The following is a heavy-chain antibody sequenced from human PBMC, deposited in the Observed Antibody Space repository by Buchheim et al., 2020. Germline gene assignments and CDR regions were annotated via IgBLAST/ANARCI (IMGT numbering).Heavy chain of an antibody. D-gene: IGHD3-22*01. J-gene: IGHJ4*02. CDR1: GFTFSSYG. CDR2: ISYDGSNK. V-gene: IGHV3-30*03. CDR3: ARVNFGYWPDY. Sequence: QVHLVESGGGVVQPGRSLRLSCAASGFTFSSYGMHWVRQAPGKGLEWVAVISYDGSNKYYADSVKGRFTISRDNSKNTLYLQMNSLRAEDTAVYYCARVNFGYWPDYWGQGTL.